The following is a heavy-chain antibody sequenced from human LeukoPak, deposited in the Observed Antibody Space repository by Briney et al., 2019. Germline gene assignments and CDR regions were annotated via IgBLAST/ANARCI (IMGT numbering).Heavy chain of an antibody. D-gene: IGHD6-13*01. J-gene: IGHJ5*02. CDR3: AREHSSSVNWFDP. V-gene: IGHV3-33*01. CDR1: GFTFSSYG. CDR2: IWYDGSNK. Sequence: PGRSLRLSYAASGFTFSSYGMHWVRQAPGKGLEWVAVIWYDGSNKYYADSVKGRFTISRDNSKNTLYLQMNSLRAEDTAVYYCAREHSSSVNWFDPWGQGTLVTVSS.